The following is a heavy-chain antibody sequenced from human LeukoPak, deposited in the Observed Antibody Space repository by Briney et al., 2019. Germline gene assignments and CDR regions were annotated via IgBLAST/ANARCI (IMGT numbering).Heavy chain of an antibody. CDR2: ISGSGGST. Sequence: GGSLRLSCAASGFTFSSYAMSWVRQAPGKGLEWVSAISGSGGSTYYADSVKGRFTISRDNSKNTLYLQMNSLRAEDTAVYYCARCYSSSWQRLDNWGQGTLVIVSS. V-gene: IGHV3-23*01. D-gene: IGHD6-13*01. J-gene: IGHJ4*02. CDR3: ARCYSSSWQRLDN. CDR1: GFTFSSYA.